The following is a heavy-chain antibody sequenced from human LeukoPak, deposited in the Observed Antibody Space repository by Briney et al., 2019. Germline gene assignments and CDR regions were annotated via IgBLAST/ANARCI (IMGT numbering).Heavy chain of an antibody. D-gene: IGHD2-15*01. J-gene: IGHJ4*02. CDR3: ARQVGYCSGGSCSFYFDH. Sequence: PSETLSLTCTVSGGSISSSSYYWGWIRQPPGKGLEWIGSIYYSGSTYYNPSLKSRVTISVDTSKNQFSLKLSSVTAADTAVYYCARQVGYCSGGSCSFYFDHWGQGTLVTVSS. CDR1: GGSISSSSYY. CDR2: IYYSGST. V-gene: IGHV4-39*01.